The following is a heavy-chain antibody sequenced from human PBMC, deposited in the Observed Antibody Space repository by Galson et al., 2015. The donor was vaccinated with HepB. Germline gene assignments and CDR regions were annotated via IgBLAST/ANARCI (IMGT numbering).Heavy chain of an antibody. Sequence: SVKVSCKASGYTFTGYYMHWVRQAPGQGLEWMGWINPNSGGTNYAQKFQGRVTMTRDTSISTAYMELSRLRSDDTAVYYCARDEDENDSSGAFDYWGQGTLVTVSS. J-gene: IGHJ4*02. CDR2: INPNSGGT. D-gene: IGHD3-22*01. CDR1: GYTFTGYY. V-gene: IGHV1-2*02. CDR3: ARDEDENDSSGAFDY.